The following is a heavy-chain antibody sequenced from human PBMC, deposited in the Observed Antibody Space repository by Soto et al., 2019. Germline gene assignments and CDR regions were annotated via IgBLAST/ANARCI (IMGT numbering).Heavy chain of an antibody. CDR2: IYYSGST. CDR3: ARHSYDFWSGYYTHGWFGP. Sequence: SETLSLTCTVSGGSISSYYWSWIRQPPGKGLEWIGYIYYSGSTNYNPSLKSRVTISVDTSKNQFSLKLSSVTAADTAVYYCARHSYDFWSGYYTHGWFGPWGQGTLVTVSS. D-gene: IGHD3-3*01. J-gene: IGHJ5*02. CDR1: GGSISSYY. V-gene: IGHV4-59*08.